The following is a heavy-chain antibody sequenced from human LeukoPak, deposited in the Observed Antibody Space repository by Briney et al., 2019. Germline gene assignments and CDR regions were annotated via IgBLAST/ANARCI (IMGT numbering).Heavy chain of an antibody. CDR1: GYTLTELS. CDR2: FDPEDGKT. Sequence: ASVKVSCKVSGYTLTELSMHWVRQAPGKGLEWMGGFDPEDGKTIYAQKFQGRVTMTEDTSTDTAYMELSSLRSEDTAVYYCATVGYCSSTSCSDYYGVDVWGQGTTVTVSS. CDR3: ATVGYCSSTSCSDYYGVDV. V-gene: IGHV1-24*01. J-gene: IGHJ6*02. D-gene: IGHD2-2*01.